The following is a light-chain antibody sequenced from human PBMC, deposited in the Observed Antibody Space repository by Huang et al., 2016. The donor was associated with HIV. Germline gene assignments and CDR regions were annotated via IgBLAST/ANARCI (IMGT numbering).Light chain of an antibody. Sequence: DIQMTQSPSTLSASVGDRVTITCRASQSISGWLAWYQQKPGKAPKLLIYKASSLESGVASRFSGSGSGTEFTLTISSLQSDDVATYYCQHYNSYPWTFGQGTKVEIK. CDR3: QHYNSYPWT. CDR1: QSISGW. V-gene: IGKV1-5*03. J-gene: IGKJ1*01. CDR2: KAS.